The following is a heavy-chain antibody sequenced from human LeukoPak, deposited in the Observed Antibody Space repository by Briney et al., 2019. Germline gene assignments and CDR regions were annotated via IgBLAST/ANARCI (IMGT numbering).Heavy chain of an antibody. J-gene: IGHJ4*02. D-gene: IGHD6-19*01. CDR3: AKDMGGSAFFFDY. CDR2: ISWNSGSI. Sequence: GRSLRLSCAASGFTFDDYAIHWVRQAPGKGLEWVSGISWNSGSIGYADSVMGRFTISRDNAKNSLYLQMNSLRAEDTALYYCAKDMGGSAFFFDYWGQGTLVTVSS. V-gene: IGHV3-9*01. CDR1: GFTFDDYA.